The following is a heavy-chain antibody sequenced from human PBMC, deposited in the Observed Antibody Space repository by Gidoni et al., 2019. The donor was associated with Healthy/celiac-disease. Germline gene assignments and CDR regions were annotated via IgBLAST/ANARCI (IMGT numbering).Heavy chain of an antibody. CDR2: IDPSDCYT. D-gene: IGHD1-26*01. J-gene: IGHJ5*02. Sequence: EVQLVQSGAEVNTPGASLRISCMGSGSIFTSYWISWVRQRPGKGLEWMGRIDPSDCYTNYSPSCQGDVTISADKSISTADRQWSSLKASDTAMYYCARLVGATHNWFDPWGQGTLVTVAS. CDR3: ARLVGATHNWFDP. CDR1: GSIFTSYW. V-gene: IGHV5-10-1*01.